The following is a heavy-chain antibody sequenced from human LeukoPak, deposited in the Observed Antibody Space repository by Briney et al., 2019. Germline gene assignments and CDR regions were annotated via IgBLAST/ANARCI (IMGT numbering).Heavy chain of an antibody. CDR1: GFTFSSYA. D-gene: IGHD3-10*01. V-gene: IGHV3-30*04. Sequence: GGSLRLSCAASGFTFSSYAMHWVRQAPGKGLEWVAVISYDGSNKYYADSVKGRFTISRDNSKNTLYLQMNSLRAEDTAVFYCAREYGSGELDIWGQGTMVTVSS. CDR2: ISYDGSNK. CDR3: AREYGSGELDI. J-gene: IGHJ3*02.